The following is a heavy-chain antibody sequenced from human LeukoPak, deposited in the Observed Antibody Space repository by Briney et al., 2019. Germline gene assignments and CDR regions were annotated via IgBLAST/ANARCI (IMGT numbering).Heavy chain of an antibody. CDR3: ARQTGSGLFILP. J-gene: IGHJ4*02. Sequence: PSETLSLTCTVSGVSISSSNSYWGWIRQPPGKGLEWIGSVYYSGNTYYNASLKSQVSISIDTSKNRFSLKLTSVTAADTAVYYCARQTGSGLFILPGGQGTLVTVSS. CDR1: GVSISSSNSY. CDR2: VYYSGNT. D-gene: IGHD3/OR15-3a*01. V-gene: IGHV4-39*01.